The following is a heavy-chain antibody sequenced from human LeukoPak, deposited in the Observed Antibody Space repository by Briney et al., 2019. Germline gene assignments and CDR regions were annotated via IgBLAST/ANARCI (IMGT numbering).Heavy chain of an antibody. CDR1: GFTFSSYG. V-gene: IGHV3-30*18. J-gene: IGHJ4*02. Sequence: PGRYLRLSCAASGFTFSSYGMHWVRQAAGKGLEWVAVISYDGSNKYYADSVKGRFTISRDNSKNTLYLQMNSLRAEDTAVYYCAKDHRGGGSYTLDYLGQGTLVTVSS. CDR2: ISYDGSNK. D-gene: IGHD1-26*01. CDR3: AKDHRGGGSYTLDY.